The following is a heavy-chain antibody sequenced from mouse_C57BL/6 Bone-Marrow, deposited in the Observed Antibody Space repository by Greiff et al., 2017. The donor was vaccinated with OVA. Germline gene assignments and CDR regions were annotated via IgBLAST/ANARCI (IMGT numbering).Heavy chain of an antibody. V-gene: IGHV5-4*01. Sequence: EVQLQQSGGGLVKPGGSLKLSCAASGFTFSSYAMSWVRQTPEKRLEWVATISDGGSYTYYPDNAKGRFTISRDNAKNNLYLQMSHLKSEDTAMYYCARVYYYGSFDYWGQGTTLTVSS. J-gene: IGHJ2*01. D-gene: IGHD1-1*01. CDR3: ARVYYYGSFDY. CDR1: GFTFSSYA. CDR2: ISDGGSYT.